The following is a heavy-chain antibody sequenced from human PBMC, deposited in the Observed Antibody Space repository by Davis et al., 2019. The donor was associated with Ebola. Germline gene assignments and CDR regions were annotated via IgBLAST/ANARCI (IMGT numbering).Heavy chain of an antibody. J-gene: IGHJ4*02. V-gene: IGHV3-21*01. CDR2: ISSSSDYI. D-gene: IGHD6-19*01. CDR1: GFIFRTYT. CDR3: VRHYSTVWYHYDYFDY. Sequence: GGSLRLSCAASGFIFRTYTMNWVRQAPGKGLEWLSSISSSSDYIYYADSVKGRFTISRDNAKNSVYLEMSRLKAEDTAVYYCVRHYSTVWYHYDYFDYWGQGALVTVSS.